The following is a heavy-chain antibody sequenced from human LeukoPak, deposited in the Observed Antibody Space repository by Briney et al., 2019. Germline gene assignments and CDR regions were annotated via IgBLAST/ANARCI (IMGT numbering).Heavy chain of an antibody. Sequence: GGSLRLSCVASGLSVTSNYWNWVRQPPGKGLEWISLLYTDGNTQYADSVKGRFTFSRDTSKSTLYLQMNSLRAEDTAVYYCAYGDYPLTYWGQGTLVTVPS. CDR3: AYGDYPLTY. V-gene: IGHV3-66*01. CDR1: GLSVTSNY. J-gene: IGHJ4*02. D-gene: IGHD4-17*01. CDR2: LYTDGNT.